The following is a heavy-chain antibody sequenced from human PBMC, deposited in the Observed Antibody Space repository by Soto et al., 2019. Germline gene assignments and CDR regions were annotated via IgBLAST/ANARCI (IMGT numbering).Heavy chain of an antibody. CDR3: ARASHPYYDILTVDAFDI. CDR1: GYTFTSYG. D-gene: IGHD3-9*01. J-gene: IGHJ3*02. Sequence: ASVKVSCKASGYTFTSYGISWVRQAPGQGLEWMGRISAYNGNTNYAQKLQGRVTMTTDTSTSTAYMELRSLRPDDTAVYCCARASHPYYDILTVDAFDIWGQGTMVTVSS. V-gene: IGHV1-18*01. CDR2: ISAYNGNT.